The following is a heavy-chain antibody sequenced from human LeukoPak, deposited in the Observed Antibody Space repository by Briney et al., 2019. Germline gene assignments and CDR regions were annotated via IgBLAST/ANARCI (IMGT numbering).Heavy chain of an antibody. J-gene: IGHJ5*02. D-gene: IGHD2-15*01. CDR1: GGSFSGYY. Sequence: SETLSLTCAVYGGSFSGYYWSWIRQPPGKGLEWIGEINHSGSTNYNPSLKSRVTISVDTSKNQFSLKLSSVTAADTAVYYAVVVAAARGWFDPWGQGTLVTVSS. V-gene: IGHV4-34*01. CDR2: INHSGST. CDR3: VVVAAARGWFDP.